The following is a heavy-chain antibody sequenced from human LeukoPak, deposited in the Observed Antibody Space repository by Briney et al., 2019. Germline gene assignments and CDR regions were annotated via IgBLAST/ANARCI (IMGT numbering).Heavy chain of an antibody. J-gene: IGHJ4*02. CDR3: ARDLGYYYDSSGYYSSGD. CDR1: GYTFTSYY. Sequence: ASVKVSCKASGYTFTSYYMHWVRQAPGQGLEWMGIINPSGGSTSYAQKFQGRVTMTRDTSTSTVYMELSSLRSEDTAVYYCARDLGYYYDSSGYYSSGDWGQGTLVTVSS. D-gene: IGHD3-22*01. CDR2: INPSGGST. V-gene: IGHV1-46*01.